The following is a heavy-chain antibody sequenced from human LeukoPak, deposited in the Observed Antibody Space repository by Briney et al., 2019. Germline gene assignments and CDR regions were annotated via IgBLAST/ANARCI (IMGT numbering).Heavy chain of an antibody. V-gene: IGHV4-4*07. CDR1: GDSVSGSY. CDR3: ARVFDS. Sequence: SETLSLTCSVSGDSVSGSYWTWIRQPAGKGLEWIGHIFFIGSPNYNPSLRSRVTMSLATSKNQFSLKLSSVTAADSAVYYCARVFDSWGQGTLVTVSS. CDR2: IFFIGSP. J-gene: IGHJ4*02.